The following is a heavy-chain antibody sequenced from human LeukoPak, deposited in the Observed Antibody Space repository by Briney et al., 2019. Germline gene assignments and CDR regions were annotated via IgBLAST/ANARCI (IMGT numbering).Heavy chain of an antibody. CDR3: AKDPDYGDYFTFDP. V-gene: IGHV3-23*01. J-gene: IGHJ5*02. D-gene: IGHD4-17*01. Sequence: GGSLRLSCAASGFTFSSYAMSWVRQAPGKGLEWVSAISGSGGSTYYADSVKGRFTISRDNSKNTLYLQMNSLRAEDTAVYYRAKDPDYGDYFTFDPWGQGTLVTVSS. CDR1: GFTFSSYA. CDR2: ISGSGGST.